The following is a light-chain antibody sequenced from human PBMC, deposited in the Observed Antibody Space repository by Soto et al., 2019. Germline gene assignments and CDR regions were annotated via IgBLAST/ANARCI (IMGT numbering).Light chain of an antibody. Sequence: EIVLTQSPATLYLSPGERATLSCRASQSISSSLAWYQQKPGQAPRLLIYDASTRATGFPARFSGSGSGTDFTHTIGSLEPEDFAVYYCQQRSEWPRTFGQGTKVEIK. V-gene: IGKV3-11*01. CDR3: QQRSEWPRT. J-gene: IGKJ1*01. CDR1: QSISSS. CDR2: DAS.